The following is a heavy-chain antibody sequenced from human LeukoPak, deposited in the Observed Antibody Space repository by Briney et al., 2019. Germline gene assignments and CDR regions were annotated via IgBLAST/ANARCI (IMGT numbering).Heavy chain of an antibody. D-gene: IGHD5-18*01. CDR2: IYFSGST. CDR3: ARDNRGYSYGSSVYYYYMDV. CDR1: GGSISSYY. V-gene: IGHV4-4*07. Sequence: SETLSLTCTVSGGSISSYYWSWIRQPAGKGLEWIGHIYFSGSTNYNPSLKSRVTMSVDTSKNQFSLKLSSVTAADTAVYYCARDNRGYSYGSSVYYYYMDVWGKGTTVTVSS. J-gene: IGHJ6*03.